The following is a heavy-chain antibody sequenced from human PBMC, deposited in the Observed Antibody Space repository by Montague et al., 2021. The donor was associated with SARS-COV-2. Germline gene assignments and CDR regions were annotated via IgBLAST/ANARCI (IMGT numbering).Heavy chain of an antibody. CDR2: IHRDGKN. Sequence: SETLSLTCDVSGASISSHEWWSCGRQPPGKGLEWLGEIHRDGKNKYNPSHRSRVTIAVDKSNNQSSLRRTSVTAADTAVYYCARVCRSAWRQLDCWGQGIMVTVSS. CDR1: GASISSHEW. V-gene: IGHV4-4*02. CDR3: ARVCRSAWRQLDC. J-gene: IGHJ4*02. D-gene: IGHD6-19*01.